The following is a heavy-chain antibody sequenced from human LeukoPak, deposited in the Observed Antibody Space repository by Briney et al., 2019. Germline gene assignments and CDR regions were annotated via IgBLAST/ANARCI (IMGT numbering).Heavy chain of an antibody. D-gene: IGHD2-15*01. J-gene: IGHJ5*02. Sequence: ASVKVSCKASGYTFTSYYVHWVRQAPGQGLEWIGIINPSGGSTSYAQKFQGRVTMTRDTSTSTVYMELSSLRSEDTAVYYCARSSPPYCSGGSCYPPNWFDPWGQGTLVTVSS. CDR1: GYTFTSYY. CDR3: ARSSPPYCSGGSCYPPNWFDP. CDR2: INPSGGST. V-gene: IGHV1-46*01.